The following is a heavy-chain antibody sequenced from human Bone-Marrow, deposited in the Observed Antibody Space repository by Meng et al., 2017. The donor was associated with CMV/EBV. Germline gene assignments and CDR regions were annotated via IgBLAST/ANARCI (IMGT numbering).Heavy chain of an antibody. CDR2: IYHSGST. CDR1: GGSISNNSW. D-gene: IGHD4-23*01. J-gene: IGHJ4*02. CDR3: ARDLGTVAPGF. V-gene: IGHV4-4*02. Sequence: LAGTVTGGSISNNSWWSWVRQPPGKGMEWIGEIYHSGSTNYSPSLKSRVTISVDKSKNQLSLKLNSMTAADTAVYYCARDLGTVAPGFWGQGTLVTVSS.